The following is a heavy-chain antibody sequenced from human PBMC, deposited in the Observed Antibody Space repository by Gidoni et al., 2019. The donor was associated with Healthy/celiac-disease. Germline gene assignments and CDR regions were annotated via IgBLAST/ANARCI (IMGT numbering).Heavy chain of an antibody. V-gene: IGHV3-23*01. Sequence: EVQLLESGGGLVQLGGSLRRSCAASGFTFSSYAMSWFRQAPGKGLEWVSAISGSGGSTYYADSVKGRFTISRDNSKNTLYLQMNSLRAEDTAVYYCAKVDYGDYYENFDYWGQGTLVTVSS. CDR1: GFTFSSYA. CDR2: ISGSGGST. J-gene: IGHJ4*02. CDR3: AKVDYGDYYENFDY. D-gene: IGHD4-17*01.